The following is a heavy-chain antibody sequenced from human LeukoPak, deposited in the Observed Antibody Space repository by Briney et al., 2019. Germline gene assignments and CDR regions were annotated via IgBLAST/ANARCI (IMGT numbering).Heavy chain of an antibody. CDR2: ISGSGDRA. V-gene: IGHV3-23*01. D-gene: IGHD3-10*01. J-gene: IGHJ4*02. CDR3: AKGYYGSGSYGWFDY. Sequence: GGSLRLSCAASGFTFSSSAMSWVRQAPGKGLEWVSTISGSGDRAYYADSVKGRFTISRDNSKNTLFLHMNSLRAEDTAVYSCAKGYYGSGSYGWFDYWGQGTLVTVSS. CDR1: GFTFSSSA.